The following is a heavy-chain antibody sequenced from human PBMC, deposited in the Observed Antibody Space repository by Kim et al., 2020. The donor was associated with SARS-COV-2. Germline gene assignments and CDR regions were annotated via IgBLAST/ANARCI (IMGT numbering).Heavy chain of an antibody. V-gene: IGHV1-69*13. J-gene: IGHJ5*02. Sequence: SVKVSCKASGGTFSSYAISWVRQAPGQGLEWMGGIIPIFGTANYAQKFQGRVTITADESTSTAYMELSSLRSEDTAVYYCARGTMVRGVFWFDPWGQGTLVTVSS. CDR1: GGTFSSYA. D-gene: IGHD3-10*01. CDR3: ARGTMVRGVFWFDP. CDR2: IIPIFGTA.